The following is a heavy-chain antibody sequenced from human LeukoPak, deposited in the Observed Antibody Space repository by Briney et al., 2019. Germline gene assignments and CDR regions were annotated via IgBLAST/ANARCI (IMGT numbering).Heavy chain of an antibody. CDR1: GGSISSSTYY. V-gene: IGHV4-39*01. J-gene: IGHJ4*02. CDR2: IYYSGST. Sequence: SETLSLTCTVSGGSISSSTYYWGWIRQPPGNGLEWIGSIYYSGSTYYNPSLKGRVMISVDTSKNQFSLSSVTVADTSVYYCARHSRGPAAGPAFDYWGQGTLVTVSS. CDR3: ARHSRGPAAGPAFDY. D-gene: IGHD6-13*01.